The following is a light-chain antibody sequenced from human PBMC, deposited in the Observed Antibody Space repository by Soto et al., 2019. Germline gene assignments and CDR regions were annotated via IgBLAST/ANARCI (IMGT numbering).Light chain of an antibody. CDR3: QQYGHSLWT. J-gene: IGKJ1*01. V-gene: IGKV3-15*01. Sequence: EIVMTQAPATLSVSPRERATLSYRARQSVSSNLAWYQQKPGQAPRLLIYGASTRATGIPARFSGSGSGTDFPLTISRLEPEDYAVYYCQQYGHSLWTLGQGAKVDIK. CDR2: GAS. CDR1: QSVSSN.